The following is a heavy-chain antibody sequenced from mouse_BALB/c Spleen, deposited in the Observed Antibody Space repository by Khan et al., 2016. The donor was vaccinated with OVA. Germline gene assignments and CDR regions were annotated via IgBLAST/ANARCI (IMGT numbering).Heavy chain of an antibody. J-gene: IGHJ4*01. CDR3: ARGRAALYRNDAGAMDS. V-gene: IGHV9-4*02. CDR1: GYTFTTAG. D-gene: IGHD2-12*01. Sequence: QIQLVQSGPELKKPGETVRISCKASGYTFTTAGMQWVQKMPGKGLKWIGWINTHSGVPKYAEDFKGRFVFSLETSASTAYLQITNLKNEDTATYCCARGRAALYRNDAGAMDSWGQGTSVTVSS. CDR2: INTHSGVP.